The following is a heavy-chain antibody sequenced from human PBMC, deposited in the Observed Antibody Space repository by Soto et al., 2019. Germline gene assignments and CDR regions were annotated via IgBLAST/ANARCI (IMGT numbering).Heavy chain of an antibody. CDR1: GYTFTGYY. CDR3: ARDHILKKCIFGVARSRYYYYGMDV. V-gene: IGHV1-2*04. D-gene: IGHD3-3*02. Sequence: ASVKVSCKASGYTFTGYYMHWVRQAPGQGLEWMGWINPNSGGTNYAQKFQGWVTMTRDTSISTAYMELSRLRSDDTAVYYCARDHILKKCIFGVARSRYYYYGMDVWGQGTTVTVSS. J-gene: IGHJ6*02. CDR2: INPNSGGT.